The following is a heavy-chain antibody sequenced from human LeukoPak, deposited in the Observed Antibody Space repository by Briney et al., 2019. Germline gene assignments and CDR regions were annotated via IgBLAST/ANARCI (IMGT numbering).Heavy chain of an antibody. V-gene: IGHV4-39*01. CDR1: GGSISSSSYY. J-gene: IGHJ3*02. CDR2: IYYSGST. Sequence: PSETLSLTCTVSGGSISSSSYYWGWIRQPPGKGLEWIGSIYYSGSTYYNPSLKSRVTISVDTSKNQFSLKLSSVTAADAAVYYCARSLMTLSDAFDIWGQGTMVTVPS. CDR3: ARSLMTLSDAFDI. D-gene: IGHD2/OR15-2a*01.